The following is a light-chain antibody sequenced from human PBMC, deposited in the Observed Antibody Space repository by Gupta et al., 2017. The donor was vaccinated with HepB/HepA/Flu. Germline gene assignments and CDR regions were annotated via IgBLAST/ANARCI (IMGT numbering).Light chain of an antibody. CDR3: SSYTSSSTLV. CDR2: DVS. Sequence: QSALTQPASMSGSPGQSITISCTGTSSDVGGYNYVSWYQQHPGKAPKLMIYDVSNRPSGVSNRFSGSKSGNTASLTISGLQAEDEADYYCSSYTSSSTLVFGGGIKLTVL. CDR1: SSDVGGYNY. J-gene: IGLJ2*01. V-gene: IGLV2-14*03.